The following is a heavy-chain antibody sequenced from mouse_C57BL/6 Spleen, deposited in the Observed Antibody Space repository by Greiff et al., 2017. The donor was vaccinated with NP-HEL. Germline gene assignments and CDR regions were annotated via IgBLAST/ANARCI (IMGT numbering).Heavy chain of an antibody. CDR1: GYTFTSYW. CDR2: IYPGSGST. V-gene: IGHV1-55*01. CDR3: ARETSYYAMDY. J-gene: IGHJ4*01. Sequence: VQLQQSGAELVKPGASVKMSCKASGYTFTSYWITWVKQRPGQGLEWIGDIYPGSGSTNYNEKFKSKATLTVDTSSSTAYMQLSSLTSEDSAVYYGARETSYYAMDYWGQGTSVTVSS.